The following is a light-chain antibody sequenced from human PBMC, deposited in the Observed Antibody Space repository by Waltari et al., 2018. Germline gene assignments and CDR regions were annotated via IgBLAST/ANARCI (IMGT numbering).Light chain of an antibody. Sequence: QSVLTQPPSVSGTPGQRVTISCSGSAPNTGNNLFNWIQQFPGKAPKLLIYRSDQRPSGAPDRFSGSKSGTSASLAISGLQSEDEADYYCAAWDDSLNGRWVFGGGTKVTVL. J-gene: IGLJ3*02. V-gene: IGLV1-44*01. CDR1: APNTGNNL. CDR2: RSD. CDR3: AAWDDSLNGRWV.